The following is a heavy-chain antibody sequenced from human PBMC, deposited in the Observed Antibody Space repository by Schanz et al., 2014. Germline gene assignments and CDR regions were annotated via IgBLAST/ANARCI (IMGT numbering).Heavy chain of an antibody. CDR3: VRLDVHDY. V-gene: IGHV3-72*01. CDR2: ITNKPNNYNT. CDR1: GFGFDDYA. J-gene: IGHJ4*02. D-gene: IGHD3-16*01. Sequence: EVQLVESGGGLVQPGGSLRLSCAASGFGFDDYAMSWVRQAPGKGLEWVGRITNKPNNYNTEYAASVKGRFTISRDDSRNSLYLQMSSLKTEDTAFYYCVRLDVHDYWGQGTLVTVSA.